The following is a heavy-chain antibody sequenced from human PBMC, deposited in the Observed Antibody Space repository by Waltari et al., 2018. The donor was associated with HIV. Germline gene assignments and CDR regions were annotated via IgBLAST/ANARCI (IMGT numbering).Heavy chain of an antibody. CDR1: EYTFTTNP. CDR3: GRGGRRSRACDY. CDR2: INTNTGKP. J-gene: IGHJ4*02. D-gene: IGHD2-21*01. V-gene: IGHV7-4-1*04. Sequence: HVQLVQSVSELRKPGTSVKLSCKSSEYTFTTNPLTCVRQAPGQGPEWMGWINTNTGKPMDAQGFTGRSVSALDASVSMAYLQFSGVEAEDSAAYDGGRGGRRSRACDYRGQGSQVTVSS.